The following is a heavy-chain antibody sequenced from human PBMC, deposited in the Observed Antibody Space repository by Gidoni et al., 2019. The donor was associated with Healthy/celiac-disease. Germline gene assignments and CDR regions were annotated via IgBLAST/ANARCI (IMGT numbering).Heavy chain of an antibody. CDR2: IYHSGST. D-gene: IGHD6-19*01. CDR3: ASIDSSGWNHFDY. CDR1: GGSISSINW. V-gene: IGHV4-4*02. Sequence: QVPLQESAPGLVKPSGTLSLTCPVSGGSISSINWWSWVRQPPGKGLEWIGEIYHSGSTNYNPSIKSRVTISVDKSKNQFSLKMSSVNAADTAVDYCASIDSSGWNHFDYWGQGTLVTVSS. J-gene: IGHJ4*02.